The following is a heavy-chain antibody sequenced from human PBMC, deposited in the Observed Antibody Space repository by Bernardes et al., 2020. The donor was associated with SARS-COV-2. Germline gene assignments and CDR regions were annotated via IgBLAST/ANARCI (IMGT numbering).Heavy chain of an antibody. CDR2: INPDGSII. Sequence: GGSLRLSCAASGFTFSSYWMHWVRQAPGQGLVWVSRINPDGSIINYADSVKGRFTISRDNAKNTLYLEIDSLRAEDTAVYYCTRAGNYYHSFWGQGTLVTVSS. D-gene: IGHD1-26*01. CDR3: TRAGNYYHSF. J-gene: IGHJ4*02. CDR1: GFTFSSYW. V-gene: IGHV3-74*01.